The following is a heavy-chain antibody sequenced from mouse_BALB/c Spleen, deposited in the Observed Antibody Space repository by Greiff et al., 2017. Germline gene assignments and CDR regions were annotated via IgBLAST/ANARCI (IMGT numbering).Heavy chain of an antibody. Sequence: EVKLMESGAELVKPGASVKLSCTASGFNIKDTYMHWVKQRPEQGLEWIGRIDPANGNTKYDPKFQGKATITADTSSNTAYLQLSSLTSEDTAVYYCAIYYYGSSSSWFAYWGQGTLVTVSA. CDR2: IDPANGNT. CDR1: GFNIKDTY. J-gene: IGHJ3*01. V-gene: IGHV14-3*02. CDR3: AIYYYGSSSSWFAY. D-gene: IGHD1-1*01.